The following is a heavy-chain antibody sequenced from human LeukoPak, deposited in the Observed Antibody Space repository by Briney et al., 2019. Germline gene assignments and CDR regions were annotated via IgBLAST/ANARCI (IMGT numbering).Heavy chain of an antibody. V-gene: IGHV4-34*01. CDR2: INHSGST. D-gene: IGHD3-10*01. Sequence: SETLSLTCAVYGGSFSGYYWSWIRQPPGKGLEWIGEINHSGSTNYNPSLKSRVTISVDTSKNQFSLKLSSVTAADTAVYYCARYMVRGLFDYWGQGTLVTVSS. CDR1: GGSFSGYY. J-gene: IGHJ4*02. CDR3: ARYMVRGLFDY.